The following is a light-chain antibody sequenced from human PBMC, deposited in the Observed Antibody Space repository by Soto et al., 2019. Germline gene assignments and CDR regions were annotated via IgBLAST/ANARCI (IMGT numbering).Light chain of an antibody. Sequence: EIVLTQSPATLSLSPGERATLSCRASQSVSSYLAWYQQKPGQAPRLLIYDASNRATGIPARFSGSGCGTEFTLTISCLEPEDFAVYYCQQRSNWPPPTFGGGTKVEIK. CDR1: QSVSSY. J-gene: IGKJ4*01. CDR3: QQRSNWPPPT. V-gene: IGKV3-11*01. CDR2: DAS.